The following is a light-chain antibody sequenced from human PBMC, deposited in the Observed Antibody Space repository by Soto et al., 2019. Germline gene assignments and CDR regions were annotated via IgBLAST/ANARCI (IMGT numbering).Light chain of an antibody. CDR1: SSDFGAYNY. CDR2: EVS. CDR3: TSYTRRSTYV. Sequence: QSVLTQPASWSGSPGQSITISCTGSSSDFGAYNYVSWYQQHPGKFPKLLIYEVSDRPSGISNRFSGSKSGKTASLTISGLQAEDDADYYCTSYTRRSTYVFGTGTKVTVL. V-gene: IGLV2-14*01. J-gene: IGLJ1*01.